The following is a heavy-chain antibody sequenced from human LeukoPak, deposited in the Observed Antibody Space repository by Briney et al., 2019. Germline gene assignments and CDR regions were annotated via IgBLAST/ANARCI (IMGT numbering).Heavy chain of an antibody. D-gene: IGHD3-22*01. CDR3: ARPYDSSGYYYLDY. J-gene: IGHJ4*02. CDR1: GYSFTSYW. Sequence: GESLKISCKGSGYSFTSYWIDWVRQMPGKGLEWMGIIYPGDSDTRYSPSFQGQVTISADKSISTAYLQWGSLKASDTAMYYCARPYDSSGYYYLDYWGQGTLVTVSS. CDR2: IYPGDSDT. V-gene: IGHV5-51*01.